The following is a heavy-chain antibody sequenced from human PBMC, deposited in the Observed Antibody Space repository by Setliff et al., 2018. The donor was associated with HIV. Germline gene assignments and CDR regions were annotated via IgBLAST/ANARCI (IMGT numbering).Heavy chain of an antibody. CDR3: ARVQMAYAAFDV. J-gene: IGHJ3*01. CDR1: GVSISSGSYY. V-gene: IGHV4-61*10. CDR2: INHSGST. D-gene: IGHD4-17*01. Sequence: NPSETLSLTCTVSGVSISSGSYYWSWIRQSAGKGLEWIGEINHSGSTNYNPSLKSRVTISVDTSKNQFSLRLSSVTAADTAVYYCARVQMAYAAFDVWGQGTMVTVSS.